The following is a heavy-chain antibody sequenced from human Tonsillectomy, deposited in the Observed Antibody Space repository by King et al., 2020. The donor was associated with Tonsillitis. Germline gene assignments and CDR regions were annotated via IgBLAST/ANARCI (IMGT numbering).Heavy chain of an antibody. CDR2: INPNGGST. J-gene: IGHJ6*02. CDR3: ARDAKYGANGLTYHYYGMDV. CDR1: GYTFTHYY. D-gene: IGHD4-17*01. Sequence: QLVQSGAEVKKPGASVKVSCKASGYTFTHYYVHWVRQAPGQGLEWMGIINPNGGSTSYPEKFQGRVTMTRDTSTSTVYMELSKLTSDDTAMYYRARDAKYGANGLTYHYYGMDVWGQGTTVTVSS. V-gene: IGHV1-46*01.